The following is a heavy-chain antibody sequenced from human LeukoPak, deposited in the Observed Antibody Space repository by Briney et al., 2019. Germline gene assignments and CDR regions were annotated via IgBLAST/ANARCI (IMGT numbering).Heavy chain of an antibody. Sequence: ASVKVSCKASGYTFTSYDINWVRQATGQGLEWMGWMNPNSGNTGYAQKFQGRVTMTRNTSISTAYMELSSLRSEDTAVYYCARARADVYCSSTSCWPPYFDYWGQGTLVTVSS. D-gene: IGHD2-2*01. J-gene: IGHJ4*02. CDR3: ARARADVYCSSTSCWPPYFDY. CDR2: MNPNSGNT. CDR1: GYTFTSYD. V-gene: IGHV1-8*01.